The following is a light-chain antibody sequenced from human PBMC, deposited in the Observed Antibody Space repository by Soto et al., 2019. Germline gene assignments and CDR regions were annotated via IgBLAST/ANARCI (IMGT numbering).Light chain of an antibody. CDR1: QSVSSTY. Sequence: IVLTHSPRTLSFSPSQRSTLSHRSIQSVSSTYLAWYQHKPGQAPRLLIYGASTRATGIPARFSGSGSGTEFTLTISSLQSEDFAVYHCQQYNNWPPFTFGPGTKVDIK. V-gene: IGKV3-15*01. CDR3: QQYNNWPPFT. J-gene: IGKJ3*01. CDR2: GAS.